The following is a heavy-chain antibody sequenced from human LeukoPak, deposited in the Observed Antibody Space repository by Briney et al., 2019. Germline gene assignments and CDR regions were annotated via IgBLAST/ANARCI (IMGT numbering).Heavy chain of an antibody. CDR1: GGTFSSYA. D-gene: IGHD3-22*01. CDR2: IIPILGTA. J-gene: IGHJ6*03. CDR3: ARDRYYDSSGYYYASYMDV. V-gene: IGHV1-69*06. Sequence: GASVKVSCKASGGTFSSYAISWVRQAPGQGLEWMGGIIPILGTANYAQKFQGRVTITADKSTSTAYMELSSLRSEDTAVYYCARDRYYDSSGYYYASYMDVWGKGTTVTVSS.